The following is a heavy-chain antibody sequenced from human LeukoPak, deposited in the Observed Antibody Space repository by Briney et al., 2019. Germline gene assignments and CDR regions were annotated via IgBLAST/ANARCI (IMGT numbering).Heavy chain of an antibody. V-gene: IGHV4-59*01. CDR2: IYYSGGT. CDR1: GGSISSYY. D-gene: IGHD6-13*01. CDR3: ARWWYSSSSKKYMDV. J-gene: IGHJ6*03. Sequence: SETLSLTCTVSGGSISSYYWSWIRQPPGKGLEWIGYIYYSGGTNYNPSLKSRVTISVDTSKNQFSLKLSSVTAADTAVYYCARWWYSSSSKKYMDVWGKGTTVTVSS.